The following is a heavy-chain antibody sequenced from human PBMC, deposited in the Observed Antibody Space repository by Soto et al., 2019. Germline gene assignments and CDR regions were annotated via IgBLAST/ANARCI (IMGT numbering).Heavy chain of an antibody. CDR3: ARAGIAVAGTLFYYYYGMDV. Sequence: QVQLVQSGAEVKKPGASVKVSCKASGYTFTSYDINWVRQATGQGLEWMGWMNPNSGNTGYAQKFQGRVTMTRNTSISTAYMELSSLRSEDTAVYYCARAGIAVAGTLFYYYYGMDVWGQATTVTVSS. V-gene: IGHV1-8*01. CDR1: GYTFTSYD. D-gene: IGHD6-19*01. CDR2: MNPNSGNT. J-gene: IGHJ6*02.